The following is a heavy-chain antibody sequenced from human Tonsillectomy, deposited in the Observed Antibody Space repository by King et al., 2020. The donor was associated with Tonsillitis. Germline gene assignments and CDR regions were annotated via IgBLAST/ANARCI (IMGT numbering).Heavy chain of an antibody. J-gene: IGHJ4*02. V-gene: IGHV3-23*04. CDR1: GFSFSSYA. CDR2: LSCSGGRT. Sequence: VQLVESGGDLVQPGGSLRLSCAASGFSFSSYAMSWVRQAPGTGLEWVSSLSCSGGRTNYADSVKGRFTIPRDNSENTLYLQMNNRRAEDTAMYYCAKESTVTRAFEYWGQGTLVTVSS. D-gene: IGHD4-17*01. CDR3: AKESTVTRAFEY.